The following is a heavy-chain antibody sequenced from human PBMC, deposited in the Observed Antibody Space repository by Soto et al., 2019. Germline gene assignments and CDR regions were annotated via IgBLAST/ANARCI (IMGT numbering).Heavy chain of an antibody. V-gene: IGHV1-69*01. Sequence: QVQLVQSGAEVKKPGSSVKVSCKASGGTFSSYAISWVRQAPVQGLEWMGGIIPIFGTANYAQKFQGRVTINADESTSTAYMERSSLRSEDTAVYYCARGSADRGPYYFDCWGQGTLVTVSS. CDR3: ARGSADRGPYYFDC. J-gene: IGHJ4*02. D-gene: IGHD6-6*01. CDR2: IIPIFGTA. CDR1: GGTFSSYA.